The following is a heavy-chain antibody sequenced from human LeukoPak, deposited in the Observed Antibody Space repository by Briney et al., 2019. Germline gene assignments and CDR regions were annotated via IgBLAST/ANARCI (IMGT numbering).Heavy chain of an antibody. CDR3: AREVKWELLPTHYYYYMDV. V-gene: IGHV1-18*01. D-gene: IGHD1-26*01. CDR2: ISAYNGNT. Sequence: ASVKVSCKASGYTFTSYGISWVRQAPGQGLEWMGWISAYNGNTNYAQKLQGRVTMTTDASTSTAYMELRSLRSDDTAVYYCAREVKWELLPTHYYYYMDVWGKGTTVTISS. CDR1: GYTFTSYG. J-gene: IGHJ6*03.